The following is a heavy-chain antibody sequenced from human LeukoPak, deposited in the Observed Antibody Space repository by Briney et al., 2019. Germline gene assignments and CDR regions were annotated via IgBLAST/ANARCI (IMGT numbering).Heavy chain of an antibody. Sequence: GGSLRLSCAASGFTFSKYWMLWVRQAPGKGLESVSRINTDGTVTTYADSVKGRFTVSRDNADNTMFLQMNSVRDEGTAVYYCATKQWLAPPPDSWGQGTPLTVSS. J-gene: IGHJ4*02. D-gene: IGHD6-19*01. CDR2: INTDGTVT. CDR3: ATKQWLAPPPDS. V-gene: IGHV3-74*01. CDR1: GFTFSKYW.